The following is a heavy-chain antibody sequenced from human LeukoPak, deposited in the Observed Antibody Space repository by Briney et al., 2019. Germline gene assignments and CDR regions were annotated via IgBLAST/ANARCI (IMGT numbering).Heavy chain of an antibody. V-gene: IGHV1-46*01. CDR1: GYTFTSYY. CDR3: VRVGANPFDY. CDR2: INPSGGST. D-gene: IGHD1-26*01. J-gene: IGHJ4*02. Sequence: ASVKVSCKASGYTFTSYYMHWVRQAPGQGLEWMGIINPSGGSTSYAQKFQGRVTMTRDTSISTAYMELSRLRSDDTAVYYCVRVGANPFDYWGQGTLVTVSS.